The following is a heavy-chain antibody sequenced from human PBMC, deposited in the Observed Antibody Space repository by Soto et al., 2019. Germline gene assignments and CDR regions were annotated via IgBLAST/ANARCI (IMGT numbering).Heavy chain of an antibody. J-gene: IGHJ4*02. CDR2: INHSGST. Sequence: QVQLQQWGAGLLKPSETLSLTCAVYGGSFSGYYWSWIRQPPGKGLEWIGEINHSGSTNYNPSLKSRVTISVDTSKNQFSLKLSSVTAADTAVYYCARGRVPYGGNKKFDYWGQGTLVTVSS. CDR3: ARGRVPYGGNKKFDY. D-gene: IGHD2-15*01. V-gene: IGHV4-34*01. CDR1: GGSFSGYY.